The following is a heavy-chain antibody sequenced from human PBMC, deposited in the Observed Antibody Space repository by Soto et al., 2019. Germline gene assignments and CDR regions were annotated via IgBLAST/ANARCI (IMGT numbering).Heavy chain of an antibody. Sequence: SETLSLTCTVSGGSISSASYYWGWIRQTPGKGLEWIGSTHYRGSTYYNPSLYSRITTSVDASKNQFSLKLSSVSAADTAVYYCARSVFPWGQGTLVTVSS. J-gene: IGHJ5*02. CDR1: GGSISSASYY. CDR2: THYRGST. V-gene: IGHV4-39*01. CDR3: ARSVFP.